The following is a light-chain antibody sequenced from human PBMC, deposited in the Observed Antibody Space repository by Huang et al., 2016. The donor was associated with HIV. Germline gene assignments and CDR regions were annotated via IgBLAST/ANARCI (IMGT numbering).Light chain of an antibody. CDR1: QTILHDSDSRNY. CDR3: QQYYSSPFT. CDR2: WAS. V-gene: IGKV4-1*01. J-gene: IGKJ3*01. Sequence: DIVMTQSPDSLAVSLGERATINCKSSQTILHDSDSRNYLAWYQQKPGQPPKLLIHWASSRKSGVPDRFIGSGSGTDFTLTISSLQAVDVAVYYCQQYYSSPFTFGPGTNVDI.